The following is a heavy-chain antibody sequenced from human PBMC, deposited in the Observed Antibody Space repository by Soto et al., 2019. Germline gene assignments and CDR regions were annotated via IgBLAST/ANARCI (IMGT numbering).Heavy chain of an antibody. V-gene: IGHV3-9*01. CDR2: ISWNSGSI. CDR3: AKGIRGGNSYYFDY. Sequence: ESGGGLVQPGRSLRLSCAASGFTFDDYAMHWVRQAPGKGLEWVSGISWNSGSIGYADSVKGRFTISRDNAKNSLYLQMNSLRAEDTALYYCAKGIRGGNSYYFDYWGQGTLVTVSS. CDR1: GFTFDDYA. D-gene: IGHD2-21*02. J-gene: IGHJ4*02.